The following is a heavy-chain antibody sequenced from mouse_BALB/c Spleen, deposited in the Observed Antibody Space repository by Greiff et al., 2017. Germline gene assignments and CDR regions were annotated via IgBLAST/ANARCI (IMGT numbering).Heavy chain of an antibody. CDR2: IRNKANGYTT. J-gene: IGHJ4*01. D-gene: IGHD2-1*01. V-gene: IGHV7-3*02. CDR1: GFTFTDYY. Sequence: EVQGVESGGGLVQPGGSLRISCATSGFTFTDYYMSWVRQPPGKALEWLGFIRNKANGYTTEYSASVKGRFTISRDNSQSILYLQMNTLRAEDSATYYCARDRGNYGAMDYWGQGTSVTVSS. CDR3: ARDRGNYGAMDY.